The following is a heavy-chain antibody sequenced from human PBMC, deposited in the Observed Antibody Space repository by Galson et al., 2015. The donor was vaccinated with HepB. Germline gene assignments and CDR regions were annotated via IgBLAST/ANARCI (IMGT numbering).Heavy chain of an antibody. CDR3: ARARWSPGAFDI. CDR1: GFTFSSYA. J-gene: IGHJ3*02. CDR2: ISYDGSNK. D-gene: IGHD4-23*01. Sequence: SLRLSCAASGFTFSSYAMHWVRQAPGKGLEWVAVISYDGSNKYYADSVKGRFTISRDNSKNTLYLQMNSLRAEDTAVYYCARARWSPGAFDIWGQGTMVTVSS. V-gene: IGHV3-30-3*01.